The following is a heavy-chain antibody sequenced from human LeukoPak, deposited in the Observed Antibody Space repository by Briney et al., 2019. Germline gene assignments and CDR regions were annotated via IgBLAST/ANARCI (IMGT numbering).Heavy chain of an antibody. CDR2: INHSGST. J-gene: IGHJ5*02. CDR1: CGSFSGYY. D-gene: IGHD1-1*01. V-gene: IGHV4-34*01. Sequence: ETLSLTCAVYCGSFSGYYWSWIRQPPGKGLEWIGEINHSGSTNYNPSLKGRVTISVDTSKNQFSLKLSSVTAADTAVYYCARGRLYNWNGKGLSWFDPWGQGTLVTVSS. CDR3: ARGRLYNWNGKGLSWFDP.